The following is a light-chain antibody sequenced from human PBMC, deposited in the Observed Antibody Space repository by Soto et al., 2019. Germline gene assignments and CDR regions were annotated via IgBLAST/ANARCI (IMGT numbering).Light chain of an antibody. V-gene: IGKV3-20*01. CDR2: GAS. CDR1: QSVSSTY. Sequence: EIVLTQSPGTLSLSPGERATLSCRANQSVSSTYLAWYQQKPGQAPRLLIYGASSRATGIPDRFSGSGSGTDFTLTISRLEPEDFAVYYCQHYGSSRWTFGQGTRVDI. J-gene: IGKJ1*01. CDR3: QHYGSSRWT.